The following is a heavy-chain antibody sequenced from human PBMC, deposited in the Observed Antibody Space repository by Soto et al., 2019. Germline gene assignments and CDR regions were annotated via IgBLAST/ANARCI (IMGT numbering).Heavy chain of an antibody. J-gene: IGHJ3*02. Sequence: ASVKVSCKASGYTFTSYGISWVRQAPGQGLEWMGWISAYNGNTNYAQKLQGRVTMTTDTSTSTAYMELRSLRSDDTAAYYCARDLSRRLDPQPAFDIWGQGTMVTVSS. CDR2: ISAYNGNT. D-gene: IGHD1-1*01. CDR1: GYTFTSYG. CDR3: ARDLSRRLDPQPAFDI. V-gene: IGHV1-18*01.